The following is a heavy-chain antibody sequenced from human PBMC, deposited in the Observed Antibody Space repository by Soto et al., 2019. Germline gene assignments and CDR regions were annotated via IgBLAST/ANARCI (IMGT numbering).Heavy chain of an antibody. Sequence: QVQLVESGGGVVQPGRSLRLSCAASGFTFSSYAMHWVRQAPGKGLGWVAVISYDGSNKYYADSVKGRFTISRDNSKNTVYLQMNSLRAEDTAVYYCARDYGHMGRDDWGQGTLVTVSS. D-gene: IGHD2-21*01. CDR2: ISYDGSNK. J-gene: IGHJ4*02. CDR3: ARDYGHMGRDD. CDR1: GFTFSSYA. V-gene: IGHV3-30-3*01.